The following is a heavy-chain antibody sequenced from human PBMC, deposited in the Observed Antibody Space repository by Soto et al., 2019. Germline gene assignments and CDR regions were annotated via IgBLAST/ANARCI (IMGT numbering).Heavy chain of an antibody. Sequence: GGSLSLSCAASGFTFSSYSMRWVRQAPGKGLEWVAVISYDGSNKYYADSVKGRFTISRDNSKNTLYLQMNSLRAEDTAVYYCAREDSSDAFDIWGQGTMVTVSS. V-gene: IGHV3-30-3*01. CDR1: GFTFSSYS. CDR3: AREDSSDAFDI. CDR2: ISYDGSNK. D-gene: IGHD3-22*01. J-gene: IGHJ3*02.